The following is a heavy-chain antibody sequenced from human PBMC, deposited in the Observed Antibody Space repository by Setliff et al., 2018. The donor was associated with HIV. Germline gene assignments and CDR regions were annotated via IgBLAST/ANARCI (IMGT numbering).Heavy chain of an antibody. D-gene: IGHD3-3*01. CDR2: ISSSGSPI. J-gene: IGHJ6*03. CDR1: GFIFSSYE. V-gene: IGHV3-48*03. CDR3: VRGVQSPPHYSYYYMDV. Sequence: GGSLRLSCAASGFIFSSYEMNWVRQAPGKGLEWVSYISSSGSPIHYADSVRGRFTISRDNAKKSLYLQMNSLRAEDTAMYYCVRGVQSPPHYSYYYMDVWGEGTMVTVS.